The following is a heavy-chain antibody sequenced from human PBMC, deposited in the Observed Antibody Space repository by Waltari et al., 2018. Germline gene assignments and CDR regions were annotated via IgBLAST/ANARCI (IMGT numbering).Heavy chain of an antibody. J-gene: IGHJ4*02. Sequence: QVQLQESGPGLVKPSETLSLTCTVSGGSISSHYRSWIRQPPGKGLEWIGYIYSSGSTNYHPALKSRVTISVDTSKNQFSLKLSSVTAADTAVYYCAGLEAAALALMDWGQGTLVTVSS. D-gene: IGHD6-13*01. CDR2: IYSSGST. CDR1: GGSISSHY. V-gene: IGHV4-59*11. CDR3: AGLEAAALALMD.